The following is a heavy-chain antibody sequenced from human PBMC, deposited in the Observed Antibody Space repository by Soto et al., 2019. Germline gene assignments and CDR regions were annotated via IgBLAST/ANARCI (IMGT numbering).Heavy chain of an antibody. CDR2: ISSTTNYI. V-gene: IGHV3-21*06. J-gene: IGHJ6*02. CDR3: AREFNLKLSIATQPRYYYYYGMDV. D-gene: IGHD6-6*01. Sequence: GGSLRLSCAASGFTFTRYSMNWVRQAPGKGLEWVSSISSTTNYIYYGDSMKGRFTISRDNAKNSLYLEMNSLRAEDTAVYYCAREFNLKLSIATQPRYYYYYGMDVWGQGTTVTVSS. CDR1: GFTFTRYS.